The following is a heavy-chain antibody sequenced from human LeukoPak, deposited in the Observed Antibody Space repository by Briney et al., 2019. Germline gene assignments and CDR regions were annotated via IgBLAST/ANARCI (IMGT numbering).Heavy chain of an antibody. D-gene: IGHD4-23*01. CDR2: IHSSGGT. J-gene: IGHJ4*02. CDR1: DGSISNSF. V-gene: IGHV4-4*09. CDR3: ANSYDGKIVPFDN. Sequence: SETLSLTCTVPDGSISNSFWNWVRQPPGKGLEWIGYIHSSGGTNYNPAFKSRVTLSVDTSKSQFSLKLNSVTASDTAVYYCANSYDGKIVPFDNWGQGTLVTVSS.